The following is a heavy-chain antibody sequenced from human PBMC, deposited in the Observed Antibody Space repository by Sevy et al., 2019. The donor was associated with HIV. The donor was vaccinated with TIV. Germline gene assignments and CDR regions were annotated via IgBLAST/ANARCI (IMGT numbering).Heavy chain of an antibody. CDR3: AREDWNDLADAFDI. CDR2: ISYDGSNK. CDR1: GFTFSNAW. D-gene: IGHD1-1*01. V-gene: IGHV3-30-3*01. Sequence: GGSLRLSCAASGFTFSNAWMSWVRQAPDKGLEWVAVISYDGSNKYYADSVKGRFTISRDNSKNTLYLQMNSLRAEDTAVYYCAREDWNDLADAFDIWGQGTMVTVSS. J-gene: IGHJ3*02.